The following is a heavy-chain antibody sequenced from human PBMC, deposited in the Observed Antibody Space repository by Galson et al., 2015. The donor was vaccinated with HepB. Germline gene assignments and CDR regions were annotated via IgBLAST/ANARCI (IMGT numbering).Heavy chain of an antibody. CDR1: GGSISSYY. CDR2: IYYSGST. CDR3: ARVDFADYYYGMDV. J-gene: IGHJ6*02. Sequence: SETLSLTCTVSGGSISSYYWSWIRQPPGKGLEWIGYIYYSGSTNYNPSLKSRVTISVDTSKNQFSLKLSSVTAADTAVYYCARVDFADYYYGMDVWGQGTTVTVSS. V-gene: IGHV4-59*01.